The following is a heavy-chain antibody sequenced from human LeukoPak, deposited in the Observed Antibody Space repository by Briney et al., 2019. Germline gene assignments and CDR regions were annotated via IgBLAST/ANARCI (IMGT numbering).Heavy chain of an antibody. D-gene: IGHD3-10*01. V-gene: IGHV3-33*06. CDR1: GFSFSSYG. CDR2: TWYDGSNK. CDR3: AKEYYYGSGSYYTKPYFFDY. Sequence: PGRSLRLSCAASGFSFSSYGMHWVRQAPGKGLEWVAVTWYDGSNKYYADSAKGRFTISRDNSKNTLYLQMNILRAEDTAVYYCAKEYYYGSGSYYTKPYFFDYWGQGTLVTVSS. J-gene: IGHJ4*02.